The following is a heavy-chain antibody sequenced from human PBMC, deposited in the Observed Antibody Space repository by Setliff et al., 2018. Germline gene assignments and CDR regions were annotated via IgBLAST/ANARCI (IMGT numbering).Heavy chain of an antibody. Sequence: GESLKISCQGSGYGFTSYWLGWVRQLPGKGLECMGIIYPRDSDTRYSPTFQGQVAISADKSLSTVHLQWTSLRASDTATYFCAKMPPAGGFNYAFDSWGQGTLVTVSS. D-gene: IGHD3-16*01. V-gene: IGHV5-51*01. CDR2: IYPRDSDT. CDR1: GYGFTSYW. J-gene: IGHJ4*02. CDR3: AKMPPAGGFNYAFDS.